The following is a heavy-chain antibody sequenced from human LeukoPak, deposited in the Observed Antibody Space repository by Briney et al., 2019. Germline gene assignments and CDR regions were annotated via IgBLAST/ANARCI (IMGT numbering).Heavy chain of an antibody. CDR3: ARVVHYYDSSGYLSYLDY. CDR2: ISSSDSTI. CDR1: GFTFTDYY. V-gene: IGHV3-11*01. D-gene: IGHD3-22*01. J-gene: IGHJ4*02. Sequence: GGSLRLSCAASGFTFTDYYMSWIRQAPGKGLEWISFISSSDSTIYYADSVKGRFTISRDNANNSLFLQMNSLRAEDTAIYYCARVVHYYDSSGYLSYLDYWGQGTLVTVSS.